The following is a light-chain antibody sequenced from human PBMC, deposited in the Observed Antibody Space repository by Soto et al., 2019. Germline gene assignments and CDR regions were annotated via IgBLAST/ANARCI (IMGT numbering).Light chain of an antibody. CDR2: GAS. CDR3: QQYGSSSIT. V-gene: IGKV3-20*01. J-gene: IGKJ5*01. CDR1: QSVTNNY. Sequence: EIVLTPSPGTLSLSPGERATLSCRASQSVTNNYLAWYQQKPGQPPRLLIYGASSRATGIPDRFSGSGSGTDFTLTISRLEPEDFIVYYCQQYGSSSITFGQGTRLEIK.